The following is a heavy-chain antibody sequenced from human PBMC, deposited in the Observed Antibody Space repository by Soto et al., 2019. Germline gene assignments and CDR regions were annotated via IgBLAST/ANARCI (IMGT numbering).Heavy chain of an antibody. V-gene: IGHV1-8*01. D-gene: IGHD4-17*01. J-gene: IGHJ3*02. Sequence: ASVKVSCKASGYTFTSYDIYWVRQSTGQGLEWMGWMNPNSGNTGYAQKFQGRVTMTRNTSISTAYMELSSLRSEDTAVYYCARGRYGDDDAFDIWGQGTMVTVSS. CDR2: MNPNSGNT. CDR3: ARGRYGDDDAFDI. CDR1: GYTFTSYD.